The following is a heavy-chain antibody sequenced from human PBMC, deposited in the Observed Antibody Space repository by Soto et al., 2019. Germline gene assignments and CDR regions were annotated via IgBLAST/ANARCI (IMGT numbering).Heavy chain of an antibody. CDR1: GASVSHYY. J-gene: IGHJ4*02. V-gene: IGHV4-4*09. Sequence: PSETLSLTCAVSGASVSHYYWSWIRQPPGLGPEWICYISTSANSNSNPSLKSRVTISLDTSKNQFSLNLTSVTAADTAVYYCARVYGYSYGEVYWGQGTLVTVSS. CDR2: ISTSANS. CDR3: ARVYGYSYGEVY. D-gene: IGHD5-18*01.